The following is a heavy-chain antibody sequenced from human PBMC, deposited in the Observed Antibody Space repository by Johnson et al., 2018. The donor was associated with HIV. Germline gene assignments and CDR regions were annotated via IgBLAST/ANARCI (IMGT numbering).Heavy chain of an antibody. CDR3: TTEWWEAFDI. D-gene: IGHD2-15*01. CDR2: IWYDGSNK. Sequence: QVQLVESGGGVVQPGRSLRASCAASGFTFRSHAMHWVRQAPGKGLEWVELIWYDGSNKYYADSVKGRFTISRDNSKNTLYLQMNSLRAEDTAVYYCTTEWWEAFDIWGQGTMVTVSS. J-gene: IGHJ3*02. CDR1: GFTFRSHA. V-gene: IGHV3-30*14.